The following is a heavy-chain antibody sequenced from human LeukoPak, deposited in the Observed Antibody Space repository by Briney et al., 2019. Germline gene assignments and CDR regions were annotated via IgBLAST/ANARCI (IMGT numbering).Heavy chain of an antibody. CDR2: ISYDGSNK. CDR3: ARDNYDILTGYEVYAFDI. V-gene: IGHV3-30*04. CDR1: GFTFSSYA. D-gene: IGHD3-9*01. J-gene: IGHJ3*02. Sequence: GGSLRLSCAASGFTFSSYAMHWVRQAPGKGLEWVAVISYDGSNKYYADSVKGRFTISRDNSKNTLYLQMNSLRAEDTAVYYCARDNYDILTGYEVYAFDIWGQGTMVTVSS.